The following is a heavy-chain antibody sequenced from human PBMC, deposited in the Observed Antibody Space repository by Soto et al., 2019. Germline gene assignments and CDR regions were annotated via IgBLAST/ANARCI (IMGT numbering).Heavy chain of an antibody. CDR1: VYTFTSYV. V-gene: IGHV1-18*01. CDR3: ARDFGSSFYFDY. Sequence: ASVKVSYKASVYTFTSYVISWVRQAPGQGLEWMGWISAYNGNTNYAQKLQGRVTMTTDTSTSTAYMELRSLRSDDTAVYYCARDFGSSFYFDYWGQGTLVTVSS. D-gene: IGHD6-6*01. CDR2: ISAYNGNT. J-gene: IGHJ4*02.